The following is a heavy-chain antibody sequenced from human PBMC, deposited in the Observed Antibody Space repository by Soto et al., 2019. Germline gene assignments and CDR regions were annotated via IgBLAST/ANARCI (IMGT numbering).Heavy chain of an antibody. V-gene: IGHV1-24*01. Sequence: DSLQVSCKVSGYTLTELSMHWVRQAPGKGLEWMGGFDPEDGETIYAQKFQGRVTMTEDTSTDTAYMELSSLRSEDTAVYYCATEGPNTSLAFDIWGQGKMVTV. CDR2: FDPEDGET. CDR1: GYTLTELS. CDR3: ATEGPNTSLAFDI. J-gene: IGHJ3*02. D-gene: IGHD2-2*01.